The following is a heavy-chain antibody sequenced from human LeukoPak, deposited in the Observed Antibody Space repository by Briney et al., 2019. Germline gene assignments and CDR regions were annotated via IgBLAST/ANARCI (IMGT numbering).Heavy chain of an antibody. J-gene: IGHJ4*02. D-gene: IGHD3-10*01. V-gene: IGHV1-8*02. CDR2: MNPNSGNT. CDR1: GYTFTGYY. CDR3: ARGELLWFGELFNH. Sequence: ASVKVSCKASGYTFTGYYMHWVRQAPGQGLEWMGWMNPNSGNTGYAQKFQGRVTMTRNTSISTAFMEVSSLTSEDTAVYYCARGELLWFGELFNHWGQGTLVTVSS.